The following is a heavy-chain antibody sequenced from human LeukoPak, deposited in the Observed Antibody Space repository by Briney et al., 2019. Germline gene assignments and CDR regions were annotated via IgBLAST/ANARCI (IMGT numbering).Heavy chain of an antibody. CDR2: ISGSGGST. V-gene: IGHV3-23*01. CDR3: AKDFRGKRELRGDY. D-gene: IGHD1-26*01. CDR1: GLAFEDYS. J-gene: IGHJ4*02. Sequence: GGSLGLSCAASGLAFEDYSMHWVRQVPGKGLEWVSAISGSGGSTYYADSVKGRFTISRDNSKNTLYLQMNSLRAEDTAVYYCAKDFRGKRELRGDYWGQGTLVTVSS.